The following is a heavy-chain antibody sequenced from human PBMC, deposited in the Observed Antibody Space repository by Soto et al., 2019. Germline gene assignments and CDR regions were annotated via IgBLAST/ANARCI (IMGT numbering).Heavy chain of an antibody. Sequence: GESLKISWKGSENIFDGYWIDGVRQIPGKGLEWVGHIYPGDSRTRYNPSLEGLVSISVDNSISTAYLQWSSLKASDSATYYAVRHPPSPPTLFTSCFDVWGRGTLVTVSS. CDR1: ENIFDGYW. J-gene: IGHJ2*01. CDR3: VRHPPSPPTLFTSCFDV. CDR2: IYPGDSRT. D-gene: IGHD1-1*01. V-gene: IGHV5-51*01.